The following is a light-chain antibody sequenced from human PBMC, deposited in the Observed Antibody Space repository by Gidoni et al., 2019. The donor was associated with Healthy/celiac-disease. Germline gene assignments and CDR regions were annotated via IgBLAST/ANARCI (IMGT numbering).Light chain of an antibody. CDR2: DAS. Sequence: EILLTQPPATLSLSPGERATLSCRASQSASSYIAWYQQKPGQAPRLLIYDASNRATGIPARCSGSGSGTEFTLTISSLEPEDFAVYYCQQRSNWPRITFGQGTRLEIK. CDR1: QSASSY. CDR3: QQRSNWPRIT. V-gene: IGKV3-11*01. J-gene: IGKJ5*01.